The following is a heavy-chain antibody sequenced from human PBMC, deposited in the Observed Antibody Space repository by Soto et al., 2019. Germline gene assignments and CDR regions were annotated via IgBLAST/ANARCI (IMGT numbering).Heavy chain of an antibody. CDR1: GFSLSNARMG. CDR3: ARMPVGGGSYYEPYYFDY. J-gene: IGHJ4*02. Sequence: QVTLKESGPVLVKPTETLTLTCTVSGFSLSNARMGVSWIRQPPGKALEWLAHIFSNDEKAYSTSLKSRLTISKDTSKSQVVLTMTNMDPVDTATYYCARMPVGGGSYYEPYYFDYWGQGTLVTVSS. CDR2: IFSNDEK. D-gene: IGHD1-26*01. V-gene: IGHV2-26*01.